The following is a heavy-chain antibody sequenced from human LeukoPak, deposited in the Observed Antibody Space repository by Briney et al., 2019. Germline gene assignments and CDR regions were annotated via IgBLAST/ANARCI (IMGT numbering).Heavy chain of an antibody. Sequence: GGSLRLSCAASGFTFSSYAMSWVRQAPGKGLEWVSAISSSGSTIYYADSVKGRFTISRDNAKNSLYLQMNSLRAEDTAVYYCARSNYYGSGSYITHFDYWGQGTLVTVSS. CDR1: GFTFSSYA. D-gene: IGHD3-10*01. CDR2: ISSSGSTI. J-gene: IGHJ4*02. CDR3: ARSNYYGSGSYITHFDY. V-gene: IGHV3-21*04.